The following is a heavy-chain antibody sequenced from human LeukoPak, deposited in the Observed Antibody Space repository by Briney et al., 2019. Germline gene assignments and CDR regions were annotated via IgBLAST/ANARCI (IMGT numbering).Heavy chain of an antibody. Sequence: GGSLRLSCAASGFTFSSYGMHWVRQAPGKGLEGVAFIRYDGSNKYYADSVKGRFTISRDNSKNTLYLQMNSLRAEDTAVYYCASKVVAATPEGYWGQGTLVTVSS. J-gene: IGHJ4*02. CDR1: GFTFSSYG. D-gene: IGHD2-15*01. CDR3: ASKVVAATPEGY. CDR2: IRYDGSNK. V-gene: IGHV3-30*02.